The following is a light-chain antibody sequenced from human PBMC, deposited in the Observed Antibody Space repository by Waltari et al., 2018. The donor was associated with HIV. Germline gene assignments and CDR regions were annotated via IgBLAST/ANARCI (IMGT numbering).Light chain of an antibody. CDR1: K. V-gene: IGKV3-15*01. J-gene: IGKJ1*01. CDR2: GAS. CDR3: QQYSTWPRT. Sequence: KLAWYQQKRGRAPRLLVSGASSRATGVPARFSGRGSGTDFTLTITGLQSNDSAIYFCQQYSTWPRTFGQGTLV.